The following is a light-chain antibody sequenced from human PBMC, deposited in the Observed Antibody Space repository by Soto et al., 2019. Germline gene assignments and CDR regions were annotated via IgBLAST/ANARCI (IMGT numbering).Light chain of an antibody. J-gene: IGKJ1*01. CDR1: QSIGTW. Sequence: DIQMTQSPSTLSASVGDSVTITCRASQSIGTWLAWHQQKPGKVPKLLIFDASTLEGGVPSRFSGSGSGTEFTLTISSLQPDDFATYYCQQYNSGVAFGQGTKVEIK. V-gene: IGKV1-5*01. CDR3: QQYNSGVA. CDR2: DAS.